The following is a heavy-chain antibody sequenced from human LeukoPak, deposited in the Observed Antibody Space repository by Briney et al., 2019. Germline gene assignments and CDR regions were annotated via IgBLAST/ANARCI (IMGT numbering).Heavy chain of an antibody. V-gene: IGHV3-53*01. CDR3: ARWVTSDYYFDY. D-gene: IGHD2-21*02. CDR1: GFTVSSNY. CDR2: IYSGGST. J-gene: IGHJ4*02. Sequence: GGSLRLSCAAPGFTVSSNYMSWVRQAPGKGLEWVSVIYSGGSTYYADSVKGRFTISRDNSKNTLYLQMNSLRAEDTAVYYCARWVTSDYYFDYWGQGTLVTVSS.